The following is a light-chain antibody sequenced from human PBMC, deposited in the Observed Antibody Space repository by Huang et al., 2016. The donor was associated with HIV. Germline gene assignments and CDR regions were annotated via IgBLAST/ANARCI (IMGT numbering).Light chain of an antibody. CDR3: QQYYSTPT. CDR2: TAS. CDR1: QGISNS. Sequence: DIQMTQSPSSLSAFVGDRVTITCRASQGISNSLAWYQQKPGKAPKLLVYTASRLENGVPSRFNGSVSGTDYTLTINTLQPEDFATYHCQQYYSTPTFGRGTKVAVK. V-gene: IGKV1-NL1*01. J-gene: IGKJ1*01.